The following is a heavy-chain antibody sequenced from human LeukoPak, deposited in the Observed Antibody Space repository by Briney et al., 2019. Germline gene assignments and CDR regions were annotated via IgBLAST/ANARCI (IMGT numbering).Heavy chain of an antibody. CDR2: ISYDGSNK. CDR1: GIIFSTYG. V-gene: IGHV3-30*18. CDR3: AKGVGSTGSYFDY. J-gene: IGHJ4*02. Sequence: PGGSLRLSCAASGIIFSTYGMHWVRQAPGKGLEWVALISYDGSNKYYGDSVKGRFTISRDNSKNTLYLQMDSLRAEDTAVYYCAKGVGSTGSYFDYWGQGTLVTVSS. D-gene: IGHD1-26*01.